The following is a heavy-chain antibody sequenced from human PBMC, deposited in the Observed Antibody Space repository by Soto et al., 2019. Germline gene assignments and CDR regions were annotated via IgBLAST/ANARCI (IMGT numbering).Heavy chain of an antibody. CDR3: ATMDGYFQF. V-gene: IGHV3-23*01. D-gene: IGHD4-17*01. CDR2: ITGSGDKT. Sequence: GGSLRLSCADSGFRFSSYSMSWVRQAPGKGLEWVSAITGSGDKTYYADSVKGRFTISRDNSKKTHYLQMSSLRAEDSAIYYCATMDGYFQFWGQGTLVTVSS. CDR1: GFRFSSYS. J-gene: IGHJ4*02.